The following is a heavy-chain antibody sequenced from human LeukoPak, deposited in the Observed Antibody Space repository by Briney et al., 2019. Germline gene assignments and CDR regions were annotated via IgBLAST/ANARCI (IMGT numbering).Heavy chain of an antibody. V-gene: IGHV1-8*01. CDR1: GYTFTSYD. CDR2: MNPNSGNT. CDR3: ARGGAANDAFDI. Sequence: ASVKVSCKASGYTFTSYDISWVRQATGQGLEWMGWMNPNSGNTGYAQKFQGRVIMTRNTSISTAYMELSSLRSEDTAVYYCARGGAANDAFDIWGQGTMVTVSS. D-gene: IGHD1-26*01. J-gene: IGHJ3*02.